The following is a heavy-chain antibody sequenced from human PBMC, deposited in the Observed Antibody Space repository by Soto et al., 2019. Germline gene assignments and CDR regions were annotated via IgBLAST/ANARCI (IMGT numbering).Heavy chain of an antibody. CDR3: AKDHYYGSGSYYLCFDF. J-gene: IGHJ4*02. V-gene: IGHV3-23*01. Sequence: GGSLRLSCAACGFSLGRYAMSRVRQAPGKGLEWVSAISGSGGSTYYADSVKGRFTISRDNSNNTLYLQMNSLRAEDTAVYYCAKDHYYGSGSYYLCFDFWGQGTLVTVSS. CDR2: ISGSGGST. D-gene: IGHD3-10*01. CDR1: GFSLGRYA.